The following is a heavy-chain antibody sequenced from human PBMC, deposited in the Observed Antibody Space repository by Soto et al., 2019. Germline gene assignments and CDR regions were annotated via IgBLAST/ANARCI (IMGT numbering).Heavy chain of an antibody. Sequence: QVQLQQWGAGLLKPSETLSLTCAVYGGFVSSGSYYWSWIRQPPGKGLEWIGEMSHSGGTHFNPSLKRRVTISVDTATNQFSLKMSSVTALDKALYYCARVERGTATTVVDAFDIWGPGTMVTVSS. CDR3: ARVERGTATTVVDAFDI. D-gene: IGHD1-1*01. CDR1: GGFVSSGSYY. V-gene: IGHV4-34*01. J-gene: IGHJ3*02. CDR2: MSHSGGT.